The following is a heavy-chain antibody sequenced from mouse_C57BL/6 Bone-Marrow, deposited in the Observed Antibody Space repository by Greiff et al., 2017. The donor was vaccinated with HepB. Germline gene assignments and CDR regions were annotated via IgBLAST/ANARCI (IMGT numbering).Heavy chain of an antibody. J-gene: IGHJ4*01. CDR2: IHPNSGST. V-gene: IGHV1-64*01. CDR3: ARPRLSYAMDY. CDR1: GYTFTSYW. Sequence: QVQLQQPGAELVKPGASVKLSCKASGYTFTSYWMHWVKQRPGRGLEWIGMIHPNSGSTNYNEKFKSKATLTVDKSSSTAYMQLSSLTSEDSAVYYCARPRLSYAMDYWGQGTSVTVSS.